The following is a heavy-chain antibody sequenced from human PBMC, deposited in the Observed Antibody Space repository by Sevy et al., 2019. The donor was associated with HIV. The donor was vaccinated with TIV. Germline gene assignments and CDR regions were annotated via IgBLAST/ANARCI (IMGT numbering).Heavy chain of an antibody. J-gene: IGHJ4*02. V-gene: IGHV3-23*01. CDR3: AKDRRYGDIGLFDY. D-gene: IGHD4-17*01. CDR1: GFTFSSYA. Sequence: GGSLRLSCAASGFTFSSYAMSWVRQAPGKGLEWVSVFSSSGGNTNYADSVKGRFTISRENSKNTLYLQMNSRRAEDTAVYYCAKDRRYGDIGLFDYWGQGTLVTVSS. CDR2: FSSSGGNT.